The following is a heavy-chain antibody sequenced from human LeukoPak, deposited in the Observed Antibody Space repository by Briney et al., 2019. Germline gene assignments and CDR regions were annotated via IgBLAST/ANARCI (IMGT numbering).Heavy chain of an antibody. CDR2: IRGSGDST. CDR3: AKYSFCSSSSCYRDDVFDV. D-gene: IGHD2-15*01. CDR1: GFTFSSYA. Sequence: GGSLRLSCAASGFTFSSYAMSWVRQGPGKGLEWVSSIRGSGDSTDYADSVKGRFTISRDNSKNTLHLQMNSLRAEDTAIYYCAKYSFCSSSSCYRDDVFDVWGQGTMVTVSS. V-gene: IGHV3-23*01. J-gene: IGHJ3*01.